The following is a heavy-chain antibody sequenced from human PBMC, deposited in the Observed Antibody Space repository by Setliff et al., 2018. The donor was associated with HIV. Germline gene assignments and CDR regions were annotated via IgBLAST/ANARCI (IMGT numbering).Heavy chain of an antibody. V-gene: IGHV1-2*02. J-gene: IGHJ6*03. CDR3: ARDGGGPGDYYYYYMDA. CDR1: GYTFTDYY. CDR2: INPKSGGT. D-gene: IGHD3-16*01. Sequence: RASVKVSCKASGYTFTDYYMHWVRQAPGQGLEWMGWINPKSGGTNSALKFQGRVTMTRDTSISTAYMELSRLRSDDTAVYYCARDGGGPGDYYYYYMDAWAKGTTVTVSS.